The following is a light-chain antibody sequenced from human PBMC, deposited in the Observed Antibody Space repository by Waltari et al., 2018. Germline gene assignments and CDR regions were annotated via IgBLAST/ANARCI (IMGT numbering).Light chain of an antibody. V-gene: IGKV3D-15*01. CDR2: GTA. J-gene: IGKJ1*01. CDR1: QSLRST. CDR3: QQYDSWPWT. Sequence: EIVMSQSPATLSLSPGESATLSCRASQSLRSTLAWFQQKPGQPPRLLIYGTATRAAGIPARFSGSGSGTDFSLTISSLQTEDFATYYCQQYDSWPWTFGQGTRVE.